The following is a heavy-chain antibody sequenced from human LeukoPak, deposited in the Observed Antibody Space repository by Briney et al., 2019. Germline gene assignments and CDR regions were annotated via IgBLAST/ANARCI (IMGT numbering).Heavy chain of an antibody. J-gene: IGHJ4*02. CDR2: IYYSGST. CDR3: ARRGGSESYLFDY. V-gene: IGHV4-59*08. Sequence: PSETLSLTCTVSGGSIGSYYWGWIRQPPGKGRQWIGNIYYSGSTNCNPSLNSRVAMSIDTSKNQFSLKLNSVTAADTAVYYCARRGGSESYLFDYWGQGTLVIVS. CDR1: GGSIGSYY. D-gene: IGHD3-10*01.